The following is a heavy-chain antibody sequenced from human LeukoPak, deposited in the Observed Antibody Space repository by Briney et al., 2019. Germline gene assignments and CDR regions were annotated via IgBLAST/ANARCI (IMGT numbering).Heavy chain of an antibody. J-gene: IGHJ4*02. V-gene: IGHV5-51*01. Sequence: GESLKISCKGSGYSFTSYWIGWVRQMPGKGLEWMGIIYPGDSDTRYSPSFQGQVTISADKSISTAYLQWSSLQASDTAMYYCARSPLYYDSNDYPYYFDYWGQGTLVTVSS. CDR1: GYSFTSYW. CDR3: ARSPLYYDSNDYPYYFDY. D-gene: IGHD3-22*01. CDR2: IYPGDSDT.